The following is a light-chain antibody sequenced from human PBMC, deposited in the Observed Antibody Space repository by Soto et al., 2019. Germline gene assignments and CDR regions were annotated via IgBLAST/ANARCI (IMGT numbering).Light chain of an antibody. CDR1: ERVRSSY. V-gene: IGKV3D-20*01. CDR3: QQYGSSPIT. Sequence: IVLTQSPATMSLSPGERATLSCGASERVRSSYVAWYQMKAGLAPRLLIHDASTRASGIPDRFRGSKSGTDFTLTIRGLEPEDAALYYCQQYGSSPITFGQGRRPEIK. J-gene: IGKJ5*01. CDR2: DAS.